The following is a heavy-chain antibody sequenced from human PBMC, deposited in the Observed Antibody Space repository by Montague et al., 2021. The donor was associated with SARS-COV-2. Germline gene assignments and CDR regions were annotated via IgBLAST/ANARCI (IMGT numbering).Heavy chain of an antibody. CDR3: ARDSSSWYYWFDP. CDR1: GGSIISSSYY. V-gene: IGHV4-39*01. CDR2: LYYTGST. Sequence: SETLSLTCTVSGGSIISSSYYWGWIRQPPGKGLEWIGRLYYTGSTYYNPSLKSRVTISVDTSKNQFSLKLSSVTAADTAVYYCARDSSSWYYWFDPWGQGTLVTVSS. D-gene: IGHD6-13*01. J-gene: IGHJ5*02.